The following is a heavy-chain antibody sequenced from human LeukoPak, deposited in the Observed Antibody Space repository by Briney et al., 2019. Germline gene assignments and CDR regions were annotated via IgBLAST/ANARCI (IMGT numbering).Heavy chain of an antibody. J-gene: IGHJ4*02. CDR1: GFTFSSYA. CDR3: ARVREGGDY. V-gene: IGHV3-30-3*01. CDR2: ISYNGSNK. Sequence: GGSLRLSCAASGFTFSSYAMHWVRQAPGKGLEWVAVISYNGSNKYYADSVKGRFTISRDDSKNTLYLQMNSLRAEDTAVYYCARVREGGDYWGQGTLVTVSS. D-gene: IGHD1-26*01.